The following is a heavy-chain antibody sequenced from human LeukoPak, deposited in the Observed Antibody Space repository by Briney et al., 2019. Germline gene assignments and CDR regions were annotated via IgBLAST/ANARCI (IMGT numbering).Heavy chain of an antibody. CDR1: GYTFTSYA. CDR3: ASQYYYDSSGYPPDY. J-gene: IGHJ4*02. CDR2: INTNTGNP. V-gene: IGHV7-4-1*02. Sequence: ASVKVSFKASGYTFTSYAMYWVRQAPGQGLEWMGWINTNTGNPTYAQGFTGRFVFSLDTSVSTAYLQISSLKAEDTAVYYCASQYYYDSSGYPPDYWGQGTLVTVSS. D-gene: IGHD3-22*01.